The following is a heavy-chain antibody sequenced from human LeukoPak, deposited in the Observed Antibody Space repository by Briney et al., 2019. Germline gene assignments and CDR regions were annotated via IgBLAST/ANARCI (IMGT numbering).Heavy chain of an antibody. V-gene: IGHV1-24*01. D-gene: IGHD3-10*01. CDR2: FDPEDGET. Sequence: ASVKVSCKVSGYTFTELSMHWVRQAPGKGLEWMGGFDPEDGETIYAQKFQGRVTMTEDTSTDTAYMELSSLRSEDTAVYYCATGITMVRGVIRDYWGQGTLVTVSS. CDR1: GYTFTELS. J-gene: IGHJ4*02. CDR3: ATGITMVRGVIRDY.